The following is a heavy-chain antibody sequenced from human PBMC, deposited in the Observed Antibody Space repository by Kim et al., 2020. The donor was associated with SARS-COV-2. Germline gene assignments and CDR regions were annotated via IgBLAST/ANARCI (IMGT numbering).Heavy chain of an antibody. D-gene: IGHD5-12*01. CDR1: GFTFSSYS. CDR2: ISSNSSYI. Sequence: GGSLRLSCAASGFTFSSYSINWVRQAPGKGLEWVSSISSNSSYIYYTDSVKGRFTISRDNAKNSLYLQMNSLRAEDTAVYYCARGYSDYDYPFDYWGQGT. J-gene: IGHJ4*02. V-gene: IGHV3-21*01. CDR3: ARGYSDYDYPFDY.